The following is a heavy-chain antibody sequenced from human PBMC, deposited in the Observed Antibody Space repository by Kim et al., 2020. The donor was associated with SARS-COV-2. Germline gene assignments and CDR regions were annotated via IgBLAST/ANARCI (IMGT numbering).Heavy chain of an antibody. CDR1: GGSISSYY. V-gene: IGHV4-59*08. CDR3: ARLIDAFDI. CDR2: IYYSGST. Sequence: SETLSLTCTVSGGSISSYYWSWIRQPPGKGLEWIGYIYYSGSTNYNPSLKSRVTISVDTSKNQFSLKLSSVTAADTAVYYFARLIDAFDIWGQGTMVTVSS. J-gene: IGHJ3*02.